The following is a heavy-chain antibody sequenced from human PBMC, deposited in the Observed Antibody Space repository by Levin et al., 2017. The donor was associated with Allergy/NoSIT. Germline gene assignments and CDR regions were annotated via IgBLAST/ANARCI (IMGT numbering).Heavy chain of an antibody. Sequence: LSLTYAASGFSFSDYPMTWVRQGQGKGLEWVASTSYDGSNKNYADSVKGRFTISRDNSKDTLYLQMSSLRSEDTGVYYCARALSGSYFDYWGQGTLVTVSS. CDR2: TSYDGSNK. CDR1: GFSFSDYP. D-gene: IGHD3-10*01. J-gene: IGHJ4*02. V-gene: IGHV3-30*15. CDR3: ARALSGSYFDY.